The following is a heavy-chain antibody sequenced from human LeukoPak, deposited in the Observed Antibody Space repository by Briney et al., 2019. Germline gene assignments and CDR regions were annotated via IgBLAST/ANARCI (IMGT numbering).Heavy chain of an antibody. J-gene: IGHJ4*02. D-gene: IGHD1-26*01. CDR3: SREAVGGRRGATKLHFDY. CDR1: GFSFVDYA. Sequence: GGSLRLSCKTSGFSFVDYAMAWVRQAPGKGLELVGFIRSKAYGGTSEYAASVKGRFTLSRDDSKSIAYLQMNSLKAEDTAVYYCSREAVGGRRGATKLHFDYWGQGTLVTVSS. V-gene: IGHV3-49*04. CDR2: IRSKAYGGTS.